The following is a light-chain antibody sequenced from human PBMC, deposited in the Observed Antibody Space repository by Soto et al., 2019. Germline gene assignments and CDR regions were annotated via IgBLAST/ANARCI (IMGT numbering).Light chain of an antibody. V-gene: IGKV2-29*03. CDR2: EVS. Sequence: IVVTQTPLSLSAAPGQPASISCKSSQSLLSANGKTYLCWYLQKPGQPLQLLIYEVSRRFSGVPDRFRGSGSGTDFTLSISRVEPEDVGVYYCMQGEQVPPTFGQGPKLEI. J-gene: IGKJ2*01. CDR3: MQGEQVPPT. CDR1: QSLLSANGKTY.